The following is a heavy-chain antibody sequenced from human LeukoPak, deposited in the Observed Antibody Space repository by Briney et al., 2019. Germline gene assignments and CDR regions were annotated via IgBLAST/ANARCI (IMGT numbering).Heavy chain of an antibody. D-gene: IGHD1-26*01. CDR3: ARNGGYGKFDY. CDR1: GYSIGSSYY. J-gene: IGHJ4*02. Sequence: SETLSLTCAVSGYSIGSSYYWGWIRRPPGNGLEWIGTINHSGSTYYNPSLKSRVTTSVDTSKNQFSLNLNSVTAADTAFYYCARNGGYGKFDYWGQGALVTVSS. V-gene: IGHV4-38-2*01. CDR2: INHSGST.